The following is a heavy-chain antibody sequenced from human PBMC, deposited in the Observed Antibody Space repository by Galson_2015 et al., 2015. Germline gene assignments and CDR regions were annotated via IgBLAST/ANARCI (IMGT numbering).Heavy chain of an antibody. D-gene: IGHD2-21*02. CDR3: AKGDCGGDFRYCDY. CDR1: GFTFSSYA. V-gene: IGHV3-23*01. J-gene: IGHJ4*02. Sequence: SLRLSCAASGFTFSSYAMSWVRQAPGKGLEWVSLITGSGKNTYYADSVKGRFTIFRDNSKKTLYLQMNSLRDDDTAVYFCAKGDCGGDFRYCDYWGQGSLVTVSP. CDR2: ITGSGKNT.